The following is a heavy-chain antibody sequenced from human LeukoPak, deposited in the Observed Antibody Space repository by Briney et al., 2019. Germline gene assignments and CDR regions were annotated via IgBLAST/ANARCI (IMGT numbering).Heavy chain of an antibody. D-gene: IGHD5-24*01. V-gene: IGHV3-23*01. CDR2: VSTSGANI. Sequence: PGGSLRLSCVASGLTFSNYAMSWVRQAPGKGLEWVSSVSTSGANIHYADSVKGRFTISRDNSRNTLLLQMTSLRAEDTAVYYCAKVGGRGGYWGEGESYFDHWGQGTLTTVSS. CDR3: AKVGGRGGYWGEGESYFDH. CDR1: GLTFSNYA. J-gene: IGHJ4*02.